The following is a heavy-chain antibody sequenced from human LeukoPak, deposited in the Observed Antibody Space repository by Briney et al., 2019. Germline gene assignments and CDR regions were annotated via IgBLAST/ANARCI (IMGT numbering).Heavy chain of an antibody. J-gene: IGHJ4*02. Sequence: GGSLRLSCVGSGFSFKHYAFNWVRQAPGKGLEWVSAFSGDGGTTYYTNSVRGRLTVSRDNFKNTVYLQMNSLRAEDTGMYYCASERNDDFWSGFFSFDNWGQGTLVTVSS. CDR1: GFSFKHYA. CDR2: FSGDGGTT. D-gene: IGHD3-3*01. CDR3: ASERNDDFWSGFFSFDN. V-gene: IGHV3-23*01.